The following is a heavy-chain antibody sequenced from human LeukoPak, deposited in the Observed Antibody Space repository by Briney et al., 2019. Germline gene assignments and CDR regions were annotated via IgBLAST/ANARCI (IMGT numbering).Heavy chain of an antibody. CDR3: TTENWYVFEN. Sequence: GGSLRLSCAASGFPFSSYWMAWVRQAPGKGLEWVATITLDGSDPYYVDSVKGRFTVSRENAKNSLYLQMNSLRVEDTAVFYCTTENWYVFENWGQGSLVTVSS. CDR1: GFPFSSYW. V-gene: IGHV3-7*04. D-gene: IGHD1-1*01. CDR2: ITLDGSDP. J-gene: IGHJ4*02.